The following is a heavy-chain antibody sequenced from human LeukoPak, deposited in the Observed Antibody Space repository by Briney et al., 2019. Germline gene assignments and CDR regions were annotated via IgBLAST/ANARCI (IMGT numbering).Heavy chain of an antibody. D-gene: IGHD4/OR15-4a*01. V-gene: IGHV1-69*05. CDR2: IIPIFGTA. Sequence: KISCKGSGYSFTSYWIGWVRQAPGQGLEWMGGIIPIFGTANYAQKFQGRVTITTDESTSTAYMELSSLRSEDTAVYYCARASALTQAYYYYMDVWGKGTTVTVSS. CDR3: ARASALTQAYYYYMDV. J-gene: IGHJ6*03. CDR1: GYSFTSYW.